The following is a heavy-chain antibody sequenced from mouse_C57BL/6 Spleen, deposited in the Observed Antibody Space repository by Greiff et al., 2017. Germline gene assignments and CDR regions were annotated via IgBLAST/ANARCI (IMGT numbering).Heavy chain of an antibody. CDR2: IYPRDGST. V-gene: IGHV1-85*01. CDR1: GYTFTSYD. CDR3: ARGIYYDGSSYEWYFDV. Sequence: VKLQESGPELVKPGASVKLSCKASGYTFTSYDINWVKQRPGQGLEWIGWIYPRDGSTKYNEKFKGKATLTVDTSSSTAYMELHSLTSEDSAVYFCARGIYYDGSSYEWYFDVWGTGTTVTVSS. J-gene: IGHJ1*03. D-gene: IGHD1-1*01.